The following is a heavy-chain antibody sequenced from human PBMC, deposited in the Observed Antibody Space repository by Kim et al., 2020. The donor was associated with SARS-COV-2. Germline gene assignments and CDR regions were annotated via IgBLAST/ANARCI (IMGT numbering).Heavy chain of an antibody. V-gene: IGHV4-4*02. CDR3: ARDVSGSYWGGGIQD. CDR2: IYHSGST. J-gene: IGHJ1*01. Sequence: SETLSLTCAVSGGSISSSNWWSWVRQPPGKGLEWIGEIYHSGSTNYNPSLKSRVTISVDKSKNQSSLKLSSVTAADTAVYYCARDVSGSYWGGGIQDWGQGTLVTVSS. D-gene: IGHD1-26*01. CDR1: GGSISSSNW.